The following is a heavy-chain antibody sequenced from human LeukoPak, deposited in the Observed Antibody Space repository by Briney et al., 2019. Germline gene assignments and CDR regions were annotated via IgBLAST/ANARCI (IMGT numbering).Heavy chain of an antibody. CDR2: IWYDGNNK. CDR3: ARDRWSSTSYSDY. Sequence: GGSLRLSCAASGFTFSNYAMHWVRQAPGKGLEWVAVIWYDGNNKYYADSVKGRFTISRDNSKNTLYLQMNSLRAEDTAVYYCARDRWSSTSYSDYWGQGTLVTVSS. CDR1: GFTFSNYA. V-gene: IGHV3-33*08. J-gene: IGHJ4*02. D-gene: IGHD2-2*01.